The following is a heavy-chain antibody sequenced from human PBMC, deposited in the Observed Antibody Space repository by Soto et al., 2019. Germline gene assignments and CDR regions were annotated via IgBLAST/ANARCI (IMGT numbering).Heavy chain of an antibody. CDR3: ARDAYYYDSSGYYHYFDY. CDR2: IIPIFGTA. J-gene: IGHJ4*02. V-gene: IGHV1-69*12. Sequence: QVQLVQSGAEVKKPGSSVKVSCKASGGTFSSYAISWVRQAPGQGLEWMGGIIPIFGTANYAQKFQGRVTITADESTSTXXMELSSLRSEDTAVYYCARDAYYYDSSGYYHYFDYWGQGTLVTVSS. CDR1: GGTFSSYA. D-gene: IGHD3-22*01.